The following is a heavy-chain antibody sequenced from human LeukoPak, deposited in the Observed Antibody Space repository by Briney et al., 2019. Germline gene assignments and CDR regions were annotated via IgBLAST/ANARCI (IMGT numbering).Heavy chain of an antibody. Sequence: GGSLRLSCAASGFTFSSYSMTWGRQAPGKGLEWVSSISSSSSYIYYADSVKGRFTISRDNAKNSLYLQMNSLRDEDTAVYYCARSDYYDSSGLDYWGQGTLVTVSS. J-gene: IGHJ4*02. V-gene: IGHV3-21*01. D-gene: IGHD3-22*01. CDR2: ISSSSSYI. CDR1: GFTFSSYS. CDR3: ARSDYYDSSGLDY.